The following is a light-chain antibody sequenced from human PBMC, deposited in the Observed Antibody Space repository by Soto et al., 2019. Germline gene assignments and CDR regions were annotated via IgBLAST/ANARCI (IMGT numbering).Light chain of an antibody. CDR2: NDN. CDR1: SSNIGSNA. J-gene: IGLJ1*01. V-gene: IGLV1-44*01. Sequence: QSVLTQPPSASGTPGQGVTISCSGSSSNIGSNAVNWYQQLPGTAPKLLIYNDNQRPSGVPDRFSGSKSGTSASLAISGLQSEDEADYSCASWDDSLNGSYVFGPGTKLTVL. CDR3: ASWDDSLNGSYV.